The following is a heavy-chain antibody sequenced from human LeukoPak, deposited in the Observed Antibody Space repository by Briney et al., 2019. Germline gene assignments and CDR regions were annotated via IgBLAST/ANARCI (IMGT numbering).Heavy chain of an antibody. CDR2: IYYSGST. Sequence: PSETLSLTCTVSGGPISSSSYYWGWIRQPPGKGLEWIGSIYYSGSTYYNPSLKSRVTISVDTSKNQFSLKLSSVTAADTAVYYCARSGNVDGAFDIWGQGTMVTVSS. D-gene: IGHD3-10*01. CDR3: ARSGNVDGAFDI. CDR1: GGPISSSSYY. J-gene: IGHJ3*02. V-gene: IGHV4-39*07.